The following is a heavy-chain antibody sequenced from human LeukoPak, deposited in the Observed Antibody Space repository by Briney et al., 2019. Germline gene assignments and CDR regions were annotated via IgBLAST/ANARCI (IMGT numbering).Heavy chain of an antibody. Sequence: GSSVKVSCKASGGSFSSYALSWLRQAPGQGLEWMGGIIPIFGTANYAQKFQGRVTITTDESTSTAYMELSSLRSEDTAVYYCARVHLGYDSSVQWYFDLWRRGTLVTVCS. CDR2: IIPIFGTA. J-gene: IGHJ2*01. V-gene: IGHV1-69*05. D-gene: IGHD3-22*01. CDR1: GGSFSSYA. CDR3: ARVHLGYDSSVQWYFDL.